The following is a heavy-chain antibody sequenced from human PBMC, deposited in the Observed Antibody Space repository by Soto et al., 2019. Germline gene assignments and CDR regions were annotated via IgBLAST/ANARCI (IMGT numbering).Heavy chain of an antibody. D-gene: IGHD3-10*01. CDR1: GYTFTSYG. J-gene: IGHJ6*04. CDR2: IIPIFGTA. CDR3: AREGSRLVSGIYYGMDPPPWAF. Sequence: SVKVSCKASGYTFTSYGISWVRQAPGQGLEWMGGIIPIFGTANYAQKFQGRVTITADGSTSTAYMELSSLRSEDTAVYYWAREGSRLVSGIYYGMDPPPWAFWGKGTTVPVSS. V-gene: IGHV1-69*13.